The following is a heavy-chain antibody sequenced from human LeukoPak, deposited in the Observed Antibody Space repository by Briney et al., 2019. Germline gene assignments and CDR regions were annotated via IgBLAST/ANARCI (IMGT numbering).Heavy chain of an antibody. CDR2: IYYSGST. CDR1: GGSISSSSYY. V-gene: IGHV4-39*01. D-gene: IGHD3-10*01. CDR3: ARVIWFRESDY. Sequence: KASETLSLTCTVSGGSISSSSYYWGWIRQPPGKGLEWIGSIYYSGSTYYNPSLKSRVTISVDTSKNQFSLKLSSVTAADTAVYYCARVIWFRESDYWGQGTLVTVSS. J-gene: IGHJ4*02.